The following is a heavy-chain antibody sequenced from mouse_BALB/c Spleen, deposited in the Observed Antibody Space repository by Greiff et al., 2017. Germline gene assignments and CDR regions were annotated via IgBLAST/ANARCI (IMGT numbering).Heavy chain of an antibody. CDR3: ARNYYGSSYRYFDV. CDR2: IHYSGST. J-gene: IGHJ1*01. CDR1: GYSITSGYS. Sequence: DVKLQESGPDLVKPSQSLSLTCTVTGYSITSGYSWHWIRQFPGNKLEWMGYIHYSGSTYYNPSLKSRISITRDPSKNQFFLQLNSVTTEDTATYYCARNYYGSSYRYFDVWGAGTTVTVSS. V-gene: IGHV3-1*02. D-gene: IGHD1-1*01.